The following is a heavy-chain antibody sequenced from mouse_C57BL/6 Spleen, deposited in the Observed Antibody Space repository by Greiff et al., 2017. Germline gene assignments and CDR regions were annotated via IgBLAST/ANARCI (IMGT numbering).Heavy chain of an antibody. CDR1: GYTFTDYY. CDR2: INPNNGGT. J-gene: IGHJ2*01. Sequence: EVQLQQSGPELVKPGASVKISCKASGYTFTDYYMNWVKQSHGKSLEWIGDINPNNGGTSYNQKFKGKATLTVDKSSSTAYMELRSLTSEDSAVYYCARWAQATDYWGQGTTLTVSS. CDR3: ARWAQATDY. D-gene: IGHD3-2*02. V-gene: IGHV1-26*01.